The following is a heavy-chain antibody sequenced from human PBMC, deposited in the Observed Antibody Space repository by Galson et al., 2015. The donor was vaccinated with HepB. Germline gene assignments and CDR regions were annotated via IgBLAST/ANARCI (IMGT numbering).Heavy chain of an antibody. J-gene: IGHJ3*02. CDR1: GCTFSSYA. CDR3: AKDGGNDYSNFGADGDDAFDI. D-gene: IGHD4-11*01. Sequence: SLRLSCAASGCTFSSYAMSWVRQAPGKGLEWVSTISGSGGSTYYADSVKGRFTISRDNSKNTLYLKMNSLRAEDTAVYYCAKDGGNDYSNFGADGDDAFDIWGQGAMVTVSS. V-gene: IGHV3-23*01. CDR2: ISGSGGST.